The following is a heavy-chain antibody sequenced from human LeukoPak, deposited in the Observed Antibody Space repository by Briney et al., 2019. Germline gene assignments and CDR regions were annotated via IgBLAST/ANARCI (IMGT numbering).Heavy chain of an antibody. Sequence: SETLSLTCAVSGYSISSGYYWGWIRQPPGKGPEWIGSVFHTGSSYYIPSLKSRVTISVDTSKNQFSLEVSSVTAADAAIYYCARGISTTGHDYWGPGTLVTVSS. CDR2: VFHTGSS. CDR1: GYSISSGYY. CDR3: ARGISTTGHDY. J-gene: IGHJ4*02. V-gene: IGHV4-38-2*01. D-gene: IGHD4-11*01.